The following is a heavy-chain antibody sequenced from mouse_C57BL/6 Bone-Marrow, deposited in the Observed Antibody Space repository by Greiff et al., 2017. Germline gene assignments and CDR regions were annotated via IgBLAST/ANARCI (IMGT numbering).Heavy chain of an antibody. CDR2: MHPNGGSP. V-gene: IGHV1-64*01. CDR1: GYTFTNYW. Sequence: VQLQQPGAELVKPGASVKLSCKASGYTFTNYWMHWVKQRPGQGLEWIGMMHPNGGSPDYNEKFKSEATLSVDKSSRTAYMELSSLTSEDSAVYYCARSYYYYAMDYWGQGTSVTVSS. D-gene: IGHD2-10*01. CDR3: ARSYYYYAMDY. J-gene: IGHJ4*01.